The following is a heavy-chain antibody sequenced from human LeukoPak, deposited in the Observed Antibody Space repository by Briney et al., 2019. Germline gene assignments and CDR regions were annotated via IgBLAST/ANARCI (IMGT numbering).Heavy chain of an antibody. CDR3: TRMYYYNSSTYGTYYYYYMDV. CDR1: GYSFTSYW. J-gene: IGHJ6*03. CDR2: IYPGDSDT. Sequence: GESLKISCKGSGYSFTSYWIGWVRQMPGKGLEWMGIIYPGDSDTRYSPSFQGQVTISADKSISTAYLQWSSLKASDTAMYYCTRMYYYNSSTYGTYYYYYMDVWGKGTTVTVSS. V-gene: IGHV5-51*01. D-gene: IGHD3-22*01.